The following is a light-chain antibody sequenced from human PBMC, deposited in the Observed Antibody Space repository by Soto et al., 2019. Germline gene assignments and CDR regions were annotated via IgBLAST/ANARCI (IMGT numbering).Light chain of an antibody. J-gene: IGKJ1*01. CDR2: DAS. CDR1: QSIGSW. CDR3: QQYENYWT. V-gene: IGKV1-5*01. Sequence: DIQMTQSPSILSASVGDRVTITCRASQSIGSWLAWYQHKPGKAPKLLIYDASNLDSGVPSRFSGSGSGTEFSLTISNLQPDDCATYYCQQYENYWTFGQGTKVDI.